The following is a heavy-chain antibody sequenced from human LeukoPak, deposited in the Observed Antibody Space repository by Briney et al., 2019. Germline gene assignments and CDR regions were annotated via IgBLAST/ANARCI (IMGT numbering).Heavy chain of an antibody. V-gene: IGHV3-13*01. CDR3: ARGGRGSGYYTTSYYYYYMDV. Sequence: GGSLRLSCAASGFTFSSYDMHWVRQATGKGLEWVSAIGTAGDTYYPGSVKGRFTISRENAKNSLYLQMNSLRAEDTAVYYCARGGRGSGYYTTSYYYYYMDVWGKGTTVTISS. J-gene: IGHJ6*03. CDR2: IGTAGDT. D-gene: IGHD3-22*01. CDR1: GFTFSSYD.